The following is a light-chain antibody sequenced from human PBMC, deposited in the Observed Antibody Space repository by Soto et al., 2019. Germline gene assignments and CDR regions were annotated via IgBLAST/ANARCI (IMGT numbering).Light chain of an antibody. CDR1: SSDVGGYSY. J-gene: IGLJ1*01. Sequence: QSVLTQPASVSGSPGQSITISCTGTSSDVGGYSYVSWYQQHPGDAPKLMIYHVANRPSGVSDRFSGSKSGNTASLTISGLQAEDEADYYCSSCTSSTAYIFGTGTKVTVL. V-gene: IGLV2-14*03. CDR2: HVA. CDR3: SSCTSSTAYI.